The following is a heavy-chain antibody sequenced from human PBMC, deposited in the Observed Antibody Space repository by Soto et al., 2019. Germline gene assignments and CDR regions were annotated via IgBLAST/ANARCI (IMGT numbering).Heavy chain of an antibody. V-gene: IGHV3-23*01. CDR1: GFPFSTTD. D-gene: IGHD3-10*01. CDR2: ISGSGENT. CDR3: EKNSGWYNT. J-gene: IGHJ5*02. Sequence: FQVMQSGGGLVQPGGSLRLACAASGFPFSTTDMSWVRQAPGKGLEWVSTISGSGENTYYADFVKGRFTVSRDNSRNTIYLQMSSLTVDDTALYYCEKNSGWYNTWGQGALVTVSS.